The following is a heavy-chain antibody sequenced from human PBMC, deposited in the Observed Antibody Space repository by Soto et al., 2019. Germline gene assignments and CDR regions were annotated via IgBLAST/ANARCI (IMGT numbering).Heavy chain of an antibody. CDR3: SSWHYDY. D-gene: IGHD2-15*01. J-gene: IGHJ4*02. V-gene: IGHV6-1*01. CDR1: GDSVSSDSAA. Sequence: QVQLQQSGPGLVKPSQTLSLTCAISGDSVSSDSAAWNWIRQSPSRGLEWLGRTYYRSKWYKDYAASVKSRITINPDTSKNHFSLQMNSVTPEDTAVYYCSSWHYDYWGQGTLVTVSS. CDR2: TYYRSKWYK.